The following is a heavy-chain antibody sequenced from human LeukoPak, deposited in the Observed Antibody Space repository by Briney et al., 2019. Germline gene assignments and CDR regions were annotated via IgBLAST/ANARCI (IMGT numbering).Heavy chain of an antibody. CDR1: GGSISSGDYY. V-gene: IGHV4-30-4*01. J-gene: IGHJ4*02. CDR2: IYYSGST. CDR3: ARDSVATLNYFDY. Sequence: SETLSLTCTVSGGSISSGDYYRSWIRQPPGKGLEWIGYIYYSGSTYYNPSLKSRVTISVDTSKNQFSLKLSSVTAADTAVYYCARDSVATLNYFDYWGQGTLVTVSS. D-gene: IGHD5-12*01.